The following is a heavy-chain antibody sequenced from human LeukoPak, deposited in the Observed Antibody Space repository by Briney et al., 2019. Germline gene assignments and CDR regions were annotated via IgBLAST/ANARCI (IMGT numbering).Heavy chain of an antibody. CDR2: IGTAGDT. V-gene: IGHV3-13*01. CDR1: GFTFSSYD. J-gene: IGHJ6*02. CDR3: ARDYRGFGYYGMDV. D-gene: IGHD3-10*01. Sequence: GGSLRLSCAASGFTFSSYDMHWVRQATGKGLEWVSAIGTAGDTYYPGSVKGRFTISRENAKNSLYHQMNSLRAGDTAVYYCARDYRGFGYYGMDVWGQGTTVTVSS.